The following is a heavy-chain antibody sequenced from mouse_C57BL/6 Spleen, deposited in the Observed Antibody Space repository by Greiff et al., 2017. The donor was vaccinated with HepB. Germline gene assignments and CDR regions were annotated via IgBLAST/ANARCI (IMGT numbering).Heavy chain of an antibody. V-gene: IGHV1-50*01. CDR1: GYTFTSYW. CDR3: ARGHYSIYFDY. D-gene: IGHD2-5*01. CDR2: IDPSDSYT. Sequence: QVQLQQPGAELVKPGASVKLSCKASGYTFTSYWMQWVKQRPGQGLEWIGEIDPSDSYTNYNQKFKGKATLTVDTSSSTAYMQLSSLTSEDSAVYYCARGHYSIYFDYWGQGTTLTVSS. J-gene: IGHJ2*01.